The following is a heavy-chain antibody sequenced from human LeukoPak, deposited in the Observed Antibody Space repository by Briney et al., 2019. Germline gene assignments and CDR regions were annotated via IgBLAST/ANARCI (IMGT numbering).Heavy chain of an antibody. CDR1: GFTFSGYS. V-gene: IGHV3-21*01. CDR2: ITLSSSSI. J-gene: IGHJ4*02. CDR3: ATGGPYSSSDY. Sequence: GGSLRLSCAASGFTFSGYSMSWVRQAPGKGLEWVSSITLSSSSIYYADSVKGRFTISRDNAKNSLYLRMNSLRAEDTAVYFCATGGPYSSSDYWGQGTLVTVSS. D-gene: IGHD6-6*01.